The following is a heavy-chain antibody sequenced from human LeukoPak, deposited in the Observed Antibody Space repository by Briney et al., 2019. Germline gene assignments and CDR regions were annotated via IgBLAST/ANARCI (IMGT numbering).Heavy chain of an antibody. D-gene: IGHD6-19*01. V-gene: IGHV1-69*01. J-gene: IGHJ4*02. CDR3: ARVEGQWLVPEGLWY. CDR1: GGTFSSYA. CDR2: IIPIFGTA. Sequence: ASVKVSCKASGGTFSSYAISWVRQAPGQGLEWMGGIIPIFGTANYAQKFQGRVTITADESTSTAYMELSSLRSEDTAVYYCARVEGQWLVPEGLWYWGQGTLVTVAS.